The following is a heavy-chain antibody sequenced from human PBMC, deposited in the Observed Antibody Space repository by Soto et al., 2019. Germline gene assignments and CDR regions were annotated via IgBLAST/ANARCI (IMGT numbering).Heavy chain of an antibody. CDR2: VKSKVDGGSI. CDR1: GVQLRNYW. V-gene: IGHV3-15*07. Sequence: GGSLRLSCAASGVQLRNYWMHWVRQPPGKGLVWVGRVKSKVDGGSIDYAAPVRGRFTISRDDSRNTVDLQMNNLSAEDSAMYYCSADLPDWGAYAFDYWGQGPLVTVSS. D-gene: IGHD3-16*01. CDR3: SADLPDWGAYAFDY. J-gene: IGHJ4*02.